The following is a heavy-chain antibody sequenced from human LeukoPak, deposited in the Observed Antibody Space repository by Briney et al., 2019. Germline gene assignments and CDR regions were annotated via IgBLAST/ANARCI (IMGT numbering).Heavy chain of an antibody. D-gene: IGHD6-19*01. CDR2: ISWDGGST. Sequence: GGSLRLSCAASGFTFDDYTMHWVRQAPGKGLEWVSLISWDGGSTYYADSVKGRFTISRDNAKNSLYLQMNSLRAVDTALYYCAKDNMAVAGYFDYWGQGTLVTVSS. CDR3: AKDNMAVAGYFDY. V-gene: IGHV3-43*01. J-gene: IGHJ4*02. CDR1: GFTFDDYT.